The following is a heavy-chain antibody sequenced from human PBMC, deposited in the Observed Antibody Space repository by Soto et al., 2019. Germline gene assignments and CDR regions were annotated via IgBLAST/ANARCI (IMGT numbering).Heavy chain of an antibody. CDR2: INPNSGGT. CDR1: GYTFTGYY. V-gene: IGHV1-2*04. Sequence: VKVSCKASGYTFTGYYMHWVRQAPGQGLEWMGWINPNSGGTNYAQKFQGWVTMTRDTSISTAYMELSRLRSDDTAVYYCARGYCSSTSCWHFDYWGQGTLVTVSS. J-gene: IGHJ4*02. CDR3: ARGYCSSTSCWHFDY. D-gene: IGHD2-2*01.